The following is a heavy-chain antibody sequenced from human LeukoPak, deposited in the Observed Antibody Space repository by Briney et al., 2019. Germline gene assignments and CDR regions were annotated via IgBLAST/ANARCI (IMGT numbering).Heavy chain of an antibody. CDR3: ARDNWNYGSSMDV. CDR2: IYYSGST. V-gene: IGHV4-59*01. Sequence: SETLSLTCTVSGGSISSYYWSWIRQPPWKGLEWIGYIYYSGSTNYNPSLKSRVTISVDTSKNQFSLKLSSVTAADTAVYYCARDNWNYGSSMDVWGQGTTVTVSS. D-gene: IGHD1-7*01. J-gene: IGHJ6*02. CDR1: GGSISSYY.